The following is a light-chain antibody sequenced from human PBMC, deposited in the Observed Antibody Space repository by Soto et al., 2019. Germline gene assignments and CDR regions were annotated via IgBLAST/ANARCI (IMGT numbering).Light chain of an antibody. CDR1: QSVSSSY. J-gene: IGKJ4*01. CDR3: QQYGSSPLT. V-gene: IGKV3-20*01. CDR2: GAS. Sequence: EIVLTQSPFTLSLSPGERATLSCRASQSVSSSYLACYQQKPGQAPRLLIYGASSRATGIPDRFSGSGSGTDFTLTISRLEPEDFAVYYCQQYGSSPLTFGGGTKVDI.